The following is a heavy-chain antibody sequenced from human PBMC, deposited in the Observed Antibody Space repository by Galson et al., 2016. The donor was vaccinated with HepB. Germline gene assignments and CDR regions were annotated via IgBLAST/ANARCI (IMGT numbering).Heavy chain of an antibody. V-gene: IGHV4-59*01. CDR2: IYYSGST. D-gene: IGHD3-10*01. J-gene: IGHJ2*01. CDR3: ARDSAGSFDL. Sequence: TLSLTCTVSGGSISTYYWNWIRQPPGKGLEWIGYIYYSGSTNYNPSLKSRVTLSVDTSKNQFSLKLTSVTAADTAVYYCARDSAGSFDLWGRGALVTVSS. CDR1: GGSISTYY.